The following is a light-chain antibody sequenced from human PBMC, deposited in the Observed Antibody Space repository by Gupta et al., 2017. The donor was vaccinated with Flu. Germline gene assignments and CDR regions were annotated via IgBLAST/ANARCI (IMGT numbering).Light chain of an antibody. CDR3: YSATDDSGWV. J-gene: IGLJ3*02. CDR1: VMAKSH. Sequence: ISFSVDVMAKSHARWFQQKPGRAPVFVIYQDSERPSGSPGRFSGASSGATITLTISGARLEDEAVYYCYSATDDSGWVFGGGTKLTVL. CDR2: QDS. V-gene: IGLV3-27*01.